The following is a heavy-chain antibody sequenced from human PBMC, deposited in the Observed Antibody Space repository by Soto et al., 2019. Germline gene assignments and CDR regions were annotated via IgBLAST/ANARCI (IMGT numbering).Heavy chain of an antibody. V-gene: IGHV4-30-4*01. CDR3: AKLYYHDSTASYYFDY. D-gene: IGHD3-22*01. J-gene: IGHJ4*02. CDR2: IYYSGST. CDR1: GDSISSGDYY. Sequence: SETLSLTCTVSGDSISSGDYYWTWIRQSPGKGLEWIGYIYYSGSTYYNPSLRSRVTMSVDTSRNQFSLKLSSVTAADTAVYYCAKLYYHDSTASYYFDYWGQGTLVTVSS.